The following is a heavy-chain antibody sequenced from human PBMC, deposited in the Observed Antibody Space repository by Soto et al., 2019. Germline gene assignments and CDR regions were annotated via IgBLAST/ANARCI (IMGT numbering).Heavy chain of an antibody. CDR2: ISYDGSNK. J-gene: IGHJ5*02. V-gene: IGHV3-30-3*01. CDR3: ARDVSDGYKLFGWFDP. CDR1: GFTFSSYA. Sequence: PGGSLRLSCAASGFTFSSYAMHWVRQAPGKGLEWVAVISYDGSNKYYADSVKGRFTISRDNSKNTLYLQMNSLRAEDTAVYYCARDVSDGYKLFGWFDPWGQGIQVTVSS. D-gene: IGHD3-10*02.